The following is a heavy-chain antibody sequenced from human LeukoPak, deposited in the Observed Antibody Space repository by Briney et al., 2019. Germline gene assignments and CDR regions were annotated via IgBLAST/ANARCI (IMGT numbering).Heavy chain of an antibody. CDR1: GFTFSSYW. Sequence: GGSLRLSCAASGFTFSSYWMHWVRQAPGKGLVWVSRINTDGSSTSYADSVKGRFTISRDNAKNTLYLQMNSLRAEDTAVYYCATGLTTASTDYWGQGTLVTVSS. CDR3: ATGLTTASTDY. V-gene: IGHV3-74*01. CDR2: INTDGSST. D-gene: IGHD4-17*01. J-gene: IGHJ4*02.